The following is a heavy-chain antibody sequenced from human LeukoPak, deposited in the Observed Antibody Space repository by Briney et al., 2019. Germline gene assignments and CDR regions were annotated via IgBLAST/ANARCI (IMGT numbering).Heavy chain of an antibody. CDR3: ARRSFETFDY. CDR1: GFTFSTYA. J-gene: IGHJ4*02. CDR2: ISDSGGST. Sequence: GGSLRLSCAASGFTFSTYAMSWVRQAPGKGLKWVSAISDSGGSTYYADSAKGRFTISRDNSRNTLYLQMNSLRAEDTAVYYCARRSFETFDYWGQGTLVTVSS. V-gene: IGHV3-23*01.